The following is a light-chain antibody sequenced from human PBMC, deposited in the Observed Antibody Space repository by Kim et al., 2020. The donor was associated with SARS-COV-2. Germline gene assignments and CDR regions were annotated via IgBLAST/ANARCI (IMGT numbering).Light chain of an antibody. CDR3: SSYTSSSTLEV. V-gene: IGLV2-14*03. J-gene: IGLJ1*01. CDR2: DVS. Sequence: SITISCTGTSSDFGGYNYVSWYQQHPGKAPKLMIYDVSNRPSGVSNRFSGSKSGNTASLTISGLQAEDEADYYCSSYTSSSTLEVFGTGTKVTVL. CDR1: SSDFGGYNY.